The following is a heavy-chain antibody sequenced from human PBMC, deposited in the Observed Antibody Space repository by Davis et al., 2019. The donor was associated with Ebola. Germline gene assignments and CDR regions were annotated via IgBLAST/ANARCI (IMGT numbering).Heavy chain of an antibody. CDR3: AKGGGYYGSGRMYFDY. D-gene: IGHD3-10*01. CDR1: GFTFSSYW. CDR2: INSDGSST. V-gene: IGHV3-74*01. Sequence: PGGSLRLSCAASGFTFSSYWMHWVRQAPGKGLVWVSRINSDGSSTNYADSVKGRFTISRDNAKNTLYLQMNSLRAEDTAVYFCAKGGGYYGSGRMYFDYWGQGTLVTVSS. J-gene: IGHJ4*02.